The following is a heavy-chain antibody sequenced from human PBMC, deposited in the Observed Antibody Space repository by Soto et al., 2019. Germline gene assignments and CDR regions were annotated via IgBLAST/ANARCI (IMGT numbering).Heavy chain of an antibody. CDR2: ISGSGGST. CDR3: AKALTMVRGVTSY. V-gene: IGHV3-23*01. CDR1: GFTFSSYA. D-gene: IGHD3-10*01. Sequence: EVQLLESGGGLVQPGGSLRLSCAASGFTFSSYAMSWVRQAPGKGLEWVSAISGSGGSTYYADSVKGRFTISRDNSKNKLYLQMNSLRAEDTAVYYCAKALTMVRGVTSYWGQGTLVTVSS. J-gene: IGHJ4*02.